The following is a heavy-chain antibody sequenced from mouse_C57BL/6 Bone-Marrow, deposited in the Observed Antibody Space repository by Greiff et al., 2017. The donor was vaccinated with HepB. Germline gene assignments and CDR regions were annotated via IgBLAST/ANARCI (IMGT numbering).Heavy chain of an antibody. CDR1: GYAFSSYW. J-gene: IGHJ1*03. CDR2: IYPGDGDT. CDR3: ASTVVDWYFDV. Sequence: QVHVKQSGAELVKPGASVKISCKASGYAFSSYWMNWVKQRPGKGLEWIGQIYPGDGDTNYNGKFKGKATLTADKTSSTAYMQLSSLTSEDSAVYCCASTVVDWYFDVWGTGTTVTVSS. D-gene: IGHD1-1*01. V-gene: IGHV1-80*01.